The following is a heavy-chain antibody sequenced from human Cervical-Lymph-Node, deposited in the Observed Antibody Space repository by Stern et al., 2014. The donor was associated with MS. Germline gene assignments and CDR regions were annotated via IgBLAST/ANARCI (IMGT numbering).Heavy chain of an antibody. CDR1: GFSFSNYG. J-gene: IGHJ6*02. V-gene: IGHV3-30*03. CDR3: ARVHDSGSHDDDRDILCMDV. Sequence: VKLVESGGGVVQPGRSLRVSCAASGFSFSNYGFNWVRQAPGKGLGWVAVLSHDGDNKSSSDSLKGRFSIARDNSKNTLYLQMHNLRFDDTAVYYCARVHDSGSHDDDRDILCMDVWGQGTTVSVSS. CDR2: LSHDGDNK. D-gene: IGHD3-10*01.